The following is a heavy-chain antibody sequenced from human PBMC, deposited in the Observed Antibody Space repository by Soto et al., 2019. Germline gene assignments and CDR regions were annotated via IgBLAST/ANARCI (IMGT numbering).Heavy chain of an antibody. CDR1: GFTFSNYG. CDR3: ARDVLGDSSGCSDF. J-gene: IGHJ4*02. Sequence: QVQLVESGGGVVQPGRSLRLSCAAAGFTFSNYGMHWVRQAPGKGLEWVAVIWDDGNNKYYADSVKGRFTISRDNSKNTLYLNMNSLRVEDTAVYYCARDVLGDSSGCSDFWGQGTLVTVSS. V-gene: IGHV3-33*01. D-gene: IGHD6-19*01. CDR2: IWDDGNNK.